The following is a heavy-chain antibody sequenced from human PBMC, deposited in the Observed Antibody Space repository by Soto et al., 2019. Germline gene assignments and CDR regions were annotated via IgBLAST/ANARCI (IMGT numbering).Heavy chain of an antibody. CDR3: AREPDRYCSGGSCYPGY. D-gene: IGHD2-15*01. CDR2: IWYDGSNK. J-gene: IGHJ4*02. Sequence: PGGSLRLSCAASGFTFSSYGMHWVRQAPGKGLEWVAVIWYDGSNKYYADSVKGRFTISRDNSKNTLYLQMNSLRAEDTAVYYCAREPDRYCSGGSCYPGYWGQGTLVTVSS. V-gene: IGHV3-33*01. CDR1: GFTFSSYG.